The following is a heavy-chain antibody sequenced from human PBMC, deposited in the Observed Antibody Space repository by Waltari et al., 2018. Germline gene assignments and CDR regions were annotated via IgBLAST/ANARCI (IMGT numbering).Heavy chain of an antibody. CDR2: LIPIFGTA. V-gene: IGHV1-69*05. CDR3: ARDQGVWVTTEDYYYYMDV. CDR1: GGTFSSYA. J-gene: IGHJ6*03. D-gene: IGHD4-17*01. Sequence: QVQLVQSGAEVKKPGSSVKVSCKASGGTFSSYAISWVRQAPGQGLEWRGGLIPIFGTANYAQKFQGRGTITTDEATSTAYMELSSLRSEDTAVYYCARDQGVWVTTEDYYYYMDVWGKGTTVTVSS.